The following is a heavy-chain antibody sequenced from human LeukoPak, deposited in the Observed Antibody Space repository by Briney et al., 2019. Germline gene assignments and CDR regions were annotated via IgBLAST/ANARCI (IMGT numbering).Heavy chain of an antibody. Sequence: SVKVSCKASGGTFSSYAISWVRQAPGQGLEWMGGIIPIFGTANYAQKFQGRVTITADKSTSTAYMELSSLRSEDTAVYYCARARAVLHTYCGGDCYPYYYYYYMDVWGKGTTVTVSS. D-gene: IGHD2-21*02. CDR1: GGTFSSYA. CDR3: ARARAVLHTYCGGDCYPYYYYYYMDV. V-gene: IGHV1-69*06. CDR2: IIPIFGTA. J-gene: IGHJ6*03.